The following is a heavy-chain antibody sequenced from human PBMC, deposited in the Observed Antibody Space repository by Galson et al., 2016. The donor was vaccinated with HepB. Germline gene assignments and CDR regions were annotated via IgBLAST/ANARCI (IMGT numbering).Heavy chain of an antibody. CDR3: ARDLNMAP. D-gene: IGHD3-10*01. Sequence: SLRLSCAASGFTFSSSWMNWVRQAPGKGLEWVANIKGDGSEKSYFDSVRGRFNISRDNAKNSLYLQMNSLRDEDTAVYYCARDLNMAPGVQGTLVTVSS. CDR1: GFTFSSSW. J-gene: IGHJ4*01. CDR2: IKGDGSEK. V-gene: IGHV3-7*04.